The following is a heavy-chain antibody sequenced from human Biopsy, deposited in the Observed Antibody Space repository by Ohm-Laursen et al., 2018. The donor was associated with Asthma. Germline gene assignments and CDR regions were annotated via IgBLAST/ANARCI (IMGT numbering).Heavy chain of an antibody. Sequence: SLRLSCTASGFTFDAYGMSWDRHDPGKGLGWVSGINWNCGSIGYADSVKGRFTISRDNAKNSLYLQINSLRAEDTALYHCGRDMGGFGSGWFPVEFWGQGTLVTVSS. CDR3: GRDMGGFGSGWFPVEF. CDR1: GFTFDAYG. J-gene: IGHJ4*02. D-gene: IGHD6-19*01. V-gene: IGHV3-20*01. CDR2: INWNCGSI.